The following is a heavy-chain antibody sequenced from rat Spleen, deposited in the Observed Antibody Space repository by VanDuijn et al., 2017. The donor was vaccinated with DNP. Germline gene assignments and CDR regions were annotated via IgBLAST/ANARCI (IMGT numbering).Heavy chain of an antibody. V-gene: IGHV5-25*01. J-gene: IGHJ2*01. CDR1: GFTFSNYD. CDR2: ISPSGGST. CDR3: ARQSAIYYYGYVPTYFDY. Sequence: EVQLVESGGGLVQPGRSLKLSCAASGFTFSNYDMAWVRQAPTTGLEWVASISPSGGSTYYRDSVKGRFTISRDNAKSTLYLQMNSLRSEDTATYYCARQSAIYYYGYVPTYFDYWGQGVMVTVSS. D-gene: IGHD1-12*01.